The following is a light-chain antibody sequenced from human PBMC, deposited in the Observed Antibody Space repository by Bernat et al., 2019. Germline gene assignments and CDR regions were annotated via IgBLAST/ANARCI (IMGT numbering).Light chain of an antibody. Sequence: DIQMTQSPSTLSASVGDRVTITGRASQSISSWLAWYQQKPGKAPKLLIYKASSLESGVPSRFSGSGSGTEFTLTISSLQPDDFATYYCQQYNSYPWTFGQGTKLKLK. CDR1: QSISSW. CDR2: KAS. J-gene: IGKJ2*02. CDR3: QQYNSYPWT. V-gene: IGKV1-5*03.